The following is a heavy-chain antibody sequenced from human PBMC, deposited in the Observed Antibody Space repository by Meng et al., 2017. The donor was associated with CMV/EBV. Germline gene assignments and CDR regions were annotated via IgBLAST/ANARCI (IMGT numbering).Heavy chain of an antibody. D-gene: IGHD2-2*01. J-gene: IGHJ6*02. CDR2: ISSSSSTI. Sequence: AGSLTLSCAASGFTFSSYSMNWVRQAPGKGLEWVLYISSSSSTIYYADSVKGRFAISRDNAKNSLYLQMNSLRAEDTAVYYCARVSLRVVPAASYYCYYGMDVWGQGTTVTVSS. CDR3: ARVSLRVVPAASYYCYYGMDV. CDR1: GFTFSSYS. V-gene: IGHV3-48*04.